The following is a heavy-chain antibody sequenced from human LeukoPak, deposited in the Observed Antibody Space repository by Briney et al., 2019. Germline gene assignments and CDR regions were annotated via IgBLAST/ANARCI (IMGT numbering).Heavy chain of an antibody. CDR2: IYTSGST. CDR3: ASSYSGNYYVFDY. V-gene: IGHV4-59*10. D-gene: IGHD1-26*01. CDR1: GGSFSGYY. J-gene: IGHJ4*02. Sequence: SETLSLTCAVYGGSFSGYYWSWIRQPAGKGLEWIGRIYTSGSTNYNPSLKSRVTMSVDTSKNQFSLKVSSVTAADTAVYYCASSYSGNYYVFDYWGQGTLVTVSS.